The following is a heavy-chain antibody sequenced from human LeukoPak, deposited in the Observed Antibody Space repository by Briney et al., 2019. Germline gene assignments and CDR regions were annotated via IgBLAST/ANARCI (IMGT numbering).Heavy chain of an antibody. V-gene: IGHV4-59*01. CDR2: IFYRGNT. CDR3: ARGRDGYDY. CDR1: GGSISSYY. D-gene: IGHD5-24*01. Sequence: SETLSLTCSVSGGSISSYYWSWIRQPPGKGLEWIGYIFYRGNTNYNPSPKSRVTISVDTSNNQFSLKLRSVTAADTAVYYCARGRDGYDYWGQGTLVTVSS. J-gene: IGHJ4*02.